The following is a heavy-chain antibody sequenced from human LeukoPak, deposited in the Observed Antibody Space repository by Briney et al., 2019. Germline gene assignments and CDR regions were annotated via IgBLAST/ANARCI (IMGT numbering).Heavy chain of an antibody. D-gene: IGHD6-19*01. J-gene: IGHJ4*02. V-gene: IGHV1-69*05. CDR1: GGTFSSYA. CDR3: ASFHGSGWHFGVYCFDY. Sequence: GSSVKVSCKASGGTFSSYAISWVRQAPGQGLEWMGGIIPIFGTANYAQKFQGRVTITTDESTSTAYMELSSLRSEDTAVYYCASFHGSGWHFGVYCFDYWGQGTLVTVSS. CDR2: IIPIFGTA.